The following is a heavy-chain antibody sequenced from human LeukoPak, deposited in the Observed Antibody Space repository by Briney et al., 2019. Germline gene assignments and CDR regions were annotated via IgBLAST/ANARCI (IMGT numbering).Heavy chain of an antibody. CDR3: ARARCSSASCYISDGAFDI. V-gene: IGHV4-30-4*08. CDR1: GGSISSGDYY. Sequence: SETLSLTCTVSGGSISSGDYYWSWIRQPPGKGLEWIGYIYYSGSTYYNPSLNSRVTISVDTSKNQFSLKLSSVTAADTAVYYCARARCSSASCYISDGAFDIWGQGTMVTVSS. D-gene: IGHD2-2*02. J-gene: IGHJ3*02. CDR2: IYYSGST.